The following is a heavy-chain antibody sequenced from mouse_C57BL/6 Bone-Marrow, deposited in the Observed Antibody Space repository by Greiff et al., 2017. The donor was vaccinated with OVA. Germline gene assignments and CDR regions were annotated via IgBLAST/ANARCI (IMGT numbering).Heavy chain of an antibody. CDR2: ISDGGSYT. CDR1: GFTFSSYA. V-gene: IGHV5-4*01. Sequence: DVMLVESGGGLVKPGGSLKLSCAASGFTFSSYAMSWVRQTPEKRLEWVATISDGGSYTYYPDNVKGRFTISRDNAKNNLYLQMSHLKSEDTAMYYCARDRYYDYDRFDYWGQGTTLTVSS. D-gene: IGHD2-4*01. CDR3: ARDRYYDYDRFDY. J-gene: IGHJ2*01.